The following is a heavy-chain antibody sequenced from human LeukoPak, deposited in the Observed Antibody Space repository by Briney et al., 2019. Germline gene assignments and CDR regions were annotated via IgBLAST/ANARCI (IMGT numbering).Heavy chain of an antibody. CDR2: ISVSGNT. J-gene: IGHJ4*02. CDR3: AKDRPVRGVIPTYFDY. V-gene: IGHV3-23*01. CDR1: GFPFSSFW. D-gene: IGHD3-10*01. Sequence: GGSLRLSCTASGFPFSSFWMSWVRQAPGKGLEWVSAISVSGNTYHADSVKGRFTISRDNSKNTLYLQMNSLRAEDTAVYYCAKDRPVRGVIPTYFDYWGQGTLVTVSS.